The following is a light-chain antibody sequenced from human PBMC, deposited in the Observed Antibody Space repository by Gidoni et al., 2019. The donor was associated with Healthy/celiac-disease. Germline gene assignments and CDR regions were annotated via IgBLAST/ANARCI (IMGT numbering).Light chain of an antibody. CDR3: QQSSNWPLT. CDR2: DAS. J-gene: IGKJ4*01. V-gene: IGKV3-11*01. Sequence: EIVFTQSPATLSLSPGERATLSCRPNQSGSSYLAWYQQKPGQAPRLLIYDASNRATGIPARFSGSGSGTDFTLTISSLEPEDFAVYYCQQSSNWPLTFGGGTKVEIK. CDR1: QSGSSY.